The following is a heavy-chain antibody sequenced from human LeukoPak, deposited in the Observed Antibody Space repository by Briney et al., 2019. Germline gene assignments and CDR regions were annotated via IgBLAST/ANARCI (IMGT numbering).Heavy chain of an antibody. D-gene: IGHD4-17*01. V-gene: IGHV3-7*01. CDR2: IKQDGSEK. J-gene: IGHJ3*02. Sequence: GGSQRLSCAASGFTFSSYWMSWVRQAPGKGLEWVANIKQDGSEKYYVDSVKGRFTISRDNAKNSLYLQMNSLRAEDTAVYYCARDTVTSAVNAFDIWGQGTMVTVSS. CDR3: ARDTVTSAVNAFDI. CDR1: GFTFSSYW.